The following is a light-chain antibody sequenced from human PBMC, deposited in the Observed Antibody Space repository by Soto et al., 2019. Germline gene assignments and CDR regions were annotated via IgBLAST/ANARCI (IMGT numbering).Light chain of an antibody. CDR3: QQYGSSPT. CDR2: DAS. V-gene: IGKV3-20*01. Sequence: EIVLTQSPGTLSLSPGERATLSCRSGQSVSSSYLAWYQQKPGQAPRLLIYDASSRATGIPDRFSGSGSGTVFTLTISRLAPEDFAVYYCQQYGSSPTFGQGTKVEIK. J-gene: IGKJ1*01. CDR1: QSVSSSY.